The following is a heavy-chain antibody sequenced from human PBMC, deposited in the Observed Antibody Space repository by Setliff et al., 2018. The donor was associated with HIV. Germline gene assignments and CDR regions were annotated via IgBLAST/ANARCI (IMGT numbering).Heavy chain of an antibody. CDR1: GGTFSIYA. CDR3: ARDGGFIAVAGLDY. V-gene: IGHV1-69*05. J-gene: IGHJ4*02. Sequence: ASVKVSCKASGGTFSIYAISWVRQAPGQGLEWMGGIIPIFGSTSYAQKFQGRVTMTRDTSTSTVYMELSSLRSEDTAVYYCARDGGFIAVAGLDYWGQGTLVTVSS. CDR2: IIPIFGST. D-gene: IGHD6-19*01.